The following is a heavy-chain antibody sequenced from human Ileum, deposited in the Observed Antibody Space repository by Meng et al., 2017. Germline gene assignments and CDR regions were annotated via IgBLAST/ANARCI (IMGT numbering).Heavy chain of an antibody. D-gene: IGHD3-10*01. J-gene: IGHJ4*02. CDR2: IYYSGTT. CDR3: ARVLHSGNSDY. CDR1: GGSISGYY. V-gene: IGHV4-59*01. Sequence: GSLRLSCTVSGGSISGYYWSWIRQAPGKGLEWIGYIYYSGTTEYNPSLKSRLTISVDTSKNQFYLKLSSLTAADTAVYYCARVLHSGNSDYWGQGTLVTVSS.